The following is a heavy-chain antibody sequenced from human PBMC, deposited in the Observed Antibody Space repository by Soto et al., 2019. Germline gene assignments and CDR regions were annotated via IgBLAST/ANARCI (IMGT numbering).Heavy chain of an antibody. Sequence: SSETLSLTCTVSGGSISSGDYYWSWIRQPPGKGLEWIGYIYYSGSTYYNPSLKSRVTISVDTSKNQFSLKLSSVTAADTAVYYCARHSYGLYYFAYWGQGTLVTVSS. J-gene: IGHJ4*02. CDR1: GGSISSGDYY. V-gene: IGHV4-30-4*01. D-gene: IGHD5-18*01. CDR3: ARHSYGLYYFAY. CDR2: IYYSGST.